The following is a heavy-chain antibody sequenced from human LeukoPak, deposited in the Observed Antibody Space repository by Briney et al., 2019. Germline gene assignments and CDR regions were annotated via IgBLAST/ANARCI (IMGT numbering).Heavy chain of an antibody. CDR3: ARDAYDDASES. V-gene: IGHV3-7*01. J-gene: IGHJ5*02. D-gene: IGHD3-3*01. CDR1: GFTFSSYW. Sequence: GGSLRLPCAASGFTFSSYWMSWVRQAPGKGLEWVANLRPDGSDKYYADSVKGRFTISRDNAKNSLYLQMNGLRADDTAIYYCARDAYDDASESWGQGTLVTVSS. CDR2: LRPDGSDK.